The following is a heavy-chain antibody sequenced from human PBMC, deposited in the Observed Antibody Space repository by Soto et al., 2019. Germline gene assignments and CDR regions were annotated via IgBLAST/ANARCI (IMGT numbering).Heavy chain of an antibody. V-gene: IGHV3-66*01. Sequence: GGSLRLSCAASGFTVSSNYMSWVRQAPGKGLEWVSIIYSGGSTYYADSVKGRFTISRDNAKNSLYLQMNSLRDEDTAVYYCARDGYCVSTTCYFLPDVWGPGTTVTVSS. CDR3: ARDGYCVSTTCYFLPDV. CDR2: IYSGGST. CDR1: GFTVSSNY. D-gene: IGHD2-2*03. J-gene: IGHJ6*02.